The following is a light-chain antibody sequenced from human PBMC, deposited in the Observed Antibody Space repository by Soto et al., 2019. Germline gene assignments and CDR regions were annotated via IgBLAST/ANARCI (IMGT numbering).Light chain of an antibody. CDR3: CSYGGTFYV. CDR1: SSDVDDYNY. J-gene: IGLJ1*01. CDR2: DVS. V-gene: IGLV2-11*01. Sequence: QSVLTQPRSVSGSPGQSVPISCPGTSSDVDDYNYVSWFEQHPGKAPKLMIYDVSERPSGVPDRFSGSKTGNTASLTISALQAEDEDDYYCCSYGGTFYVFGTGTKVTVL.